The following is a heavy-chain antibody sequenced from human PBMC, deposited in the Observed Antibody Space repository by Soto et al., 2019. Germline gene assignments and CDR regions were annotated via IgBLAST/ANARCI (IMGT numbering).Heavy chain of an antibody. Sequence: GGSXRLSCAASGFTFSSYAMSWVRQAPGKGLEWVSAISGSGGSTYYPDSVKGRFTISRDNSKNTVNLQMNSLRAEDTAVYYCAKSDCSGGSCYSGFDYWGQGTLVTVSS. D-gene: IGHD2-15*01. CDR2: ISGSGGST. CDR3: AKSDCSGGSCYSGFDY. J-gene: IGHJ4*02. V-gene: IGHV3-23*01. CDR1: GFTFSSYA.